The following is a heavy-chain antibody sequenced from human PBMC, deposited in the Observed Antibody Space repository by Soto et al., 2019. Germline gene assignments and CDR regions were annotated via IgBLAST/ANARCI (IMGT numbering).Heavy chain of an antibody. CDR2: IHQSGGT. J-gene: IGHJ4*02. Sequence: QVQLQESGPGLVKPSGTLSLTCAVSGDSISSHDWWSWVRQPPNKGLEWIAEIHQSGGTNYNPSLMSRATISVDNSKNQFSLKLISATAADTAVYYCVRNGYYSLDYWGQGTLVSVSS. V-gene: IGHV4-4*02. CDR3: VRNGYYSLDY. D-gene: IGHD3-3*01. CDR1: GDSISSHDW.